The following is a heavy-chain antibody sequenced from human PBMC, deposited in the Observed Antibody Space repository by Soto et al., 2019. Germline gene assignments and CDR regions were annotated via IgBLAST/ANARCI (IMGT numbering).Heavy chain of an antibody. Sequence: QVQLVQSGAEVKKPGSSVRVSCKASGGSFSNHGISWVRQAPGQGLEWMGGIMPIFGTANYAQKFQCRVTISADEITRTARLELSSLSSDDTAIYFWARARYYDLLSVREYALDVWGKVTKVTVS. J-gene: IGHJ6*03. V-gene: IGHV1-69*01. D-gene: IGHD3-9*01. CDR3: ARARYYDLLSVREYALDV. CDR1: GGSFSNHG. CDR2: IMPIFGTA.